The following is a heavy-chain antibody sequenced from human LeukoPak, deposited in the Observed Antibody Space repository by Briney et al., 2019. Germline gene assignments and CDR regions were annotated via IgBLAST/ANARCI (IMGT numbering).Heavy chain of an antibody. CDR1: GFTFSSYW. V-gene: IGHV3-21*01. Sequence: KPGGSLRLSCAASGFTFSSYWMSWVRQAPGKGLEWVSSISSSSTYIYYADSVKGRFTISRDNAKNSLYLQMNSLRAEDTAVYYCARDLEMDTPNYYGSGVGDYWGQGTLVTVSS. CDR2: ISSSSTYI. D-gene: IGHD3-10*01. CDR3: ARDLEMDTPNYYGSGVGDY. J-gene: IGHJ4*02.